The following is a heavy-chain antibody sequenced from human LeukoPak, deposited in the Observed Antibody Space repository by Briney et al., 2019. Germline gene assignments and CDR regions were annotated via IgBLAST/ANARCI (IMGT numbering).Heavy chain of an antibody. V-gene: IGHV4-4*09. J-gene: IGHJ6*03. CDR3: ARQTPESLGASYYYYMDV. CDR1: GGSISSYY. Sequence: PSETLSLTCTVSGGSISSYYWSWIRQPPGKGLEWIGYIYTSGSTNYNPSLKSRVTISVDTSKNQFSLKLSSVTAADTAVYYCARQTPESLGASYYYYMDVWGKGTTVTVSS. D-gene: IGHD1-26*01. CDR2: IYTSGST.